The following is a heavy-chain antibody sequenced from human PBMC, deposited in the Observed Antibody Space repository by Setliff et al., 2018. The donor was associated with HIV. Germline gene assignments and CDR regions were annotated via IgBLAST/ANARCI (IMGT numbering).Heavy chain of an antibody. D-gene: IGHD2-21*02. J-gene: IGHJ4*02. CDR2: IYHSGST. CDR3: ARVVGTRAVDY. V-gene: IGHV4-34*01. CDR1: GGSFSGYY. Sequence: SETLSLTCAVYGGSFSGYYWSWIRQPPGRGLEWIGSIYHSGSTYYNPSLKSRVTISVDTSKNQFSLKLSSVTAADTAVYYCARVVGTRAVDYWGQGTLVTVSS.